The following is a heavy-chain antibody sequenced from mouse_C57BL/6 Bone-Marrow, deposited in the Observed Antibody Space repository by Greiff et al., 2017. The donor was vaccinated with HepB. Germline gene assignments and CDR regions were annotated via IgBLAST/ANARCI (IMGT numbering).Heavy chain of an antibody. CDR3: EGGTTVVASMFTTLYYARDY. Sequence: VQLQQSGAELARPGASVKLSCKASGYTFTSYGISWVKQRTGQGLEWIGEIYPRSGNTYYNEKFKGKATLTADKSSSTAYMELRSRTSEDSAVYFGEGGTTVVASMFTTLYYARDYGGQGPTAPVPS. J-gene: IGHJ4*01. D-gene: IGHD1-1*01. CDR1: GYTFTSYG. V-gene: IGHV1-81*01. CDR2: IYPRSGNT.